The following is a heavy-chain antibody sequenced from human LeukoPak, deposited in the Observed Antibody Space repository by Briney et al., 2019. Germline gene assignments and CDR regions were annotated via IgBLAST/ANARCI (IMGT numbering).Heavy chain of an antibody. V-gene: IGHV3-23*01. D-gene: IGHD2-15*01. J-gene: IGHJ4*02. Sequence: GGSLRLSCATSGFSFSSYAMSWVRQAPGKGLEWVSAMSSSDDGRYYAASVRGRFTISRDTSRSTLFLQMNSLRAEDAAVYYCAKAPVTSCRGAFCYPFDYWGQGTLVTVSS. CDR1: GFSFSSYA. CDR2: MSSSDDGR. CDR3: AKAPVTSCRGAFCYPFDY.